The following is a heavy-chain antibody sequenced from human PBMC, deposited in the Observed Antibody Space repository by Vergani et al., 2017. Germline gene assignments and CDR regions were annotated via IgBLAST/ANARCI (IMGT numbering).Heavy chain of an antibody. D-gene: IGHD2-15*01. CDR1: GFTFSSYW. Sequence: EVQLVESGGGLVQPGGSLRLSCAASGFTFSSYWMSWVRQAPGKGLEWVANIKQDGSEKYYVDSVKGRFPISRDNAKNSLYLQMNSLRAEHTAVYYCARSLGGSYYGWFDPWGQGTLVTVSS. J-gene: IGHJ5*02. V-gene: IGHV3-7*01. CDR2: IKQDGSEK. CDR3: ARSLGGSYYGWFDP.